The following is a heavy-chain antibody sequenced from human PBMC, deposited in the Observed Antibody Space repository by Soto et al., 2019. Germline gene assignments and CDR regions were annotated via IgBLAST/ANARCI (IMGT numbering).Heavy chain of an antibody. CDR2: VYYIGST. Sequence: PPETLSLTCTVSGGSVSSGGSYWGWVRQHPGQGLEWIGSVYYIGSTYYNPSLESRVTISVDKSKNQFSLKLMSLSAADTAVYYCGRLEGLATISYYFDYWGQGALVTVSS. J-gene: IGHJ4*02. CDR3: GRLEGLATISYYFDY. V-gene: IGHV4-39*01. CDR1: GGSVSSGGSY. D-gene: IGHD3-9*01.